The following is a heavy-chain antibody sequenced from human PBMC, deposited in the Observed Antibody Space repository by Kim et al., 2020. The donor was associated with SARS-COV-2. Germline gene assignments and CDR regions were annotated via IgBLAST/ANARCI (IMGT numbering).Heavy chain of an antibody. D-gene: IGHD3-16*01. CDR3: VRDRMGGAFDI. J-gene: IGHJ3*02. V-gene: IGHV3-48*01. CDR2: ITKSSTTI. Sequence: GGSLRLSCATSGFTFSAYDMNWVRQAPGKGLEWLSFITKSSTTIYYADSVKGRFTISRDNAKNSLFLQMNSLRAEDTALYYCVRDRMGGAFDIWGQGTMV. CDR1: GFTFSAYD.